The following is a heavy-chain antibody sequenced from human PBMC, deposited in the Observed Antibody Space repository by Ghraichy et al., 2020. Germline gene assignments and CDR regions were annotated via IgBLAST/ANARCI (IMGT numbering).Heavy chain of an antibody. CDR1: GYIFTSYG. CDR2: IIPNTGDT. J-gene: IGHJ3*02. Sequence: ASVKVSCKASGYIFTSYGINWVRQAPGQGLEWLGWIIPNTGDTIYAQRVRDRVTMTTDTSTSTAYMELTTLRYDDSAVYFCTRQWERDAFDIWGPGTVVT. CDR3: TRQWERDAFDI. D-gene: IGHD1-26*01. V-gene: IGHV1-18*01.